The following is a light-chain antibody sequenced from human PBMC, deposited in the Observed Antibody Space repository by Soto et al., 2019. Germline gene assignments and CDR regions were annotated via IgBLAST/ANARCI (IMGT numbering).Light chain of an antibody. CDR2: DAS. V-gene: IGKV3-11*01. Sequence: EIVLTQSPDTLSLSPGERATLSCRASQSVRSSLAWYQQKPGQAPRLLLYDASNSATGIPARFSGSWSGTDSTLTSSSVEPEDIAVYYCHQRSNWPPEVTVSPEAKVDIK. CDR3: HQRSNWPPEVT. CDR1: QSVRSS. J-gene: IGKJ3*01.